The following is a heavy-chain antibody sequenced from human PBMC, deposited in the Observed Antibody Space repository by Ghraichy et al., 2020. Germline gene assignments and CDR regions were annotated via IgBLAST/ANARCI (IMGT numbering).Heavy chain of an antibody. D-gene: IGHD3-22*01. J-gene: IGHJ3*02. V-gene: IGHV4-34*01. CDR2: INHSVST. Sequence: SETLSLTCAVYGGSFSGYYWSWIRQPPGKGLEWIGEINHSVSTNYNPSLKSRVTISVDTSKNQFSLKLSSVTAADTAVYYCARTKRSTMIVVADAFDIWGQGTMVTVSS. CDR3: ARTKRSTMIVVADAFDI. CDR1: GGSFSGYY.